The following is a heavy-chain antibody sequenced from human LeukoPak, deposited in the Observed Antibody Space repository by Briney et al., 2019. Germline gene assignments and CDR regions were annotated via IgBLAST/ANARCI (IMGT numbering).Heavy chain of an antibody. Sequence: GGSLRLSCAAPGFTFSSYWMTWVRQAPGKGLEWVANIKEDGSEKYYVDSVKGRFTISRDNAKNSLYVQMNSLRADDTAVYYCSRDLVAGLFDYWGQGTLVTGSS. J-gene: IGHJ4*02. V-gene: IGHV3-7*01. D-gene: IGHD6-19*01. CDR1: GFTFSSYW. CDR2: IKEDGSEK. CDR3: SRDLVAGLFDY.